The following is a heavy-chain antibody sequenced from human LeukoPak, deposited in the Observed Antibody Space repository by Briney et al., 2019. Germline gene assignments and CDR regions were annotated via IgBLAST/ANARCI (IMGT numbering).Heavy chain of an antibody. CDR2: INPSGGST. CDR1: GYTFTSYY. Sequence: ASVKVSCKASGYTFTSYYMHWVRQAPGQGLEWMGIINPSGGSTSYAQKFQGRVTMTRDTSTSTVYMELSSLRSEDTAVYYCARDYTAQWRYCSSTSCYAGNWFDPWGQGTLVTVSS. D-gene: IGHD2-2*01. V-gene: IGHV1-46*01. J-gene: IGHJ5*02. CDR3: ARDYTAQWRYCSSTSCYAGNWFDP.